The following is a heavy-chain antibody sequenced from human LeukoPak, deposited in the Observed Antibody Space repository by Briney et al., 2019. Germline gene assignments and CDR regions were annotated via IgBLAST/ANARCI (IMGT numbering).Heavy chain of an antibody. D-gene: IGHD4-17*01. Sequence: ASVKVSCKASGYTFTSYGISWVRQAPGQGLEWMGGIIPIFGTANYAQKFQGRVTITADESTSTAYMELSSLRSEDTAVYYCARDYGDYLFDYWGQGTLVTVSS. CDR3: ARDYGDYLFDY. CDR1: GYTFTSYG. V-gene: IGHV1-69*13. CDR2: IIPIFGTA. J-gene: IGHJ4*02.